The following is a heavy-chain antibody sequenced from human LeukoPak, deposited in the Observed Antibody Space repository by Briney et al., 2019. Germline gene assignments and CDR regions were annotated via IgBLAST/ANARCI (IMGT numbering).Heavy chain of an antibody. D-gene: IGHD1-26*01. CDR2: ISSSGSTI. Sequence: GGSLRLSCAASGFTFSSYEMNWVRQASGKGLEWVSYISSSGSTIYYADSVKGRFTISRDNAKNSLYLQMNSLRAEDTAVYYCARDGGEWEQDYWGQGTLVTVSS. J-gene: IGHJ4*02. CDR3: ARDGGEWEQDY. V-gene: IGHV3-48*03. CDR1: GFTFSSYE.